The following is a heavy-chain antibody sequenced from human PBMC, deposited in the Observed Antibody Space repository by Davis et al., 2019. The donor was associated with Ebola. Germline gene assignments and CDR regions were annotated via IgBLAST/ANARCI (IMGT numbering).Heavy chain of an antibody. V-gene: IGHV1-18*01. J-gene: IGHJ6*02. D-gene: IGHD2-2*01. CDR1: GYTFTSYG. CDR2: ISAYNGNT. CDR3: AREYCSSTSCYRYYYYYGMDV. Sequence: ASVKVSCKASGYTFTSYGISWVRQAPGQGLEWMGWISAYNGNTNYAQKLQGRVTMTTDTSTSTAYMELSSLRSEDTAVYYCAREYCSSTSCYRYYYYYGMDVWGQGTTVTVSS.